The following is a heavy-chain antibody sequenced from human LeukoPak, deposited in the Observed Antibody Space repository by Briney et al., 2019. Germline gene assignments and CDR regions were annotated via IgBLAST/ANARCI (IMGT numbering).Heavy chain of an antibody. CDR2: IGAYSGNT. V-gene: IGHV1-18*01. CDR1: GYTFTSYG. CDR3: ARDLYYPYYFDY. D-gene: IGHD3-10*01. Sequence: ASVKVSCKASGYTFTSYGISWVRQAPGQGLEWMGWIGAYSGNTNYAQKLQGRVTMTTDTSTSTAYMELRSLRSDDTAVYYCARDLYYPYYFDYWGQGTLVTVSS. J-gene: IGHJ4*02.